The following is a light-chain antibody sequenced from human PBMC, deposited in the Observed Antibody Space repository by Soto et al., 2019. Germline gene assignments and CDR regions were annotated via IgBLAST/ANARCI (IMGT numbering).Light chain of an antibody. V-gene: IGKV1-5*03. CDR1: QSLNSW. CDR2: KAS. Sequence: DIPMTQSPSTLSASVGDRVTITCRASQSLNSWLAWYQHEPGKAPKLLIHKASILASVVPARFNGSDSRAEFTLNISSLQPDDCATYYCQHYIGYSGMFGQGTKVDIK. CDR3: QHYIGYSGM. J-gene: IGKJ1*01.